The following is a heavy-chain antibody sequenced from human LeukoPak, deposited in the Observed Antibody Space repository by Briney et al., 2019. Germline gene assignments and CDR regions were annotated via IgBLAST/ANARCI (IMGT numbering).Heavy chain of an antibody. CDR1: GGSFSGYY. Sequence: SETLSLTCAVYGGSFSGYYWSWIRQPPGKGLEWIGEINHSGSTNYNPSLKSRVTISVDTSKNQFSLKLSSVTAADTAVYYCAREGSSSENWFDPWGQGTLVTVSS. D-gene: IGHD6-6*01. CDR2: INHSGST. V-gene: IGHV4-34*01. CDR3: AREGSSSENWFDP. J-gene: IGHJ5*02.